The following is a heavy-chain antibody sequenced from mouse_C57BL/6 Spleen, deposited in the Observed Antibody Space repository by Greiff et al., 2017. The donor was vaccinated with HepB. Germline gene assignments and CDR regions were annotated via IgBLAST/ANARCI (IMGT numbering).Heavy chain of an antibody. CDR1: GFSLTSYG. CDR3: ARRGGRGTDAMDY. D-gene: IGHD1-1*01. Sequence: VKLVESGPGLVQPSQSLSITCTVSGFSLTSYGVHWVRQSPGKGLEWLGVIWRGGSTDYNAAFISRLSISKDNTKSQVFFKMNSLQADDTAIYYCARRGGRGTDAMDYWGQGTSVTVSS. CDR2: IWRGGST. V-gene: IGHV2-2*01. J-gene: IGHJ4*01.